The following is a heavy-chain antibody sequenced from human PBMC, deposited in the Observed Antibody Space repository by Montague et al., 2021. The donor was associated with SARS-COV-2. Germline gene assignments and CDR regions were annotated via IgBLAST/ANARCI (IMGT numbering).Heavy chain of an antibody. J-gene: IGHJ6*03. Sequence: SETLSLTCTVSGGSISSSSHYWGWIRQPPGKGLEWIGSIYYSGSTYYNPSLKSRVTISVDTSQNQFSLKLSSVTAADTAVFYCARPSVYYTIFGVVFYYMDVWGQGTTVTVSS. V-gene: IGHV4-39*01. D-gene: IGHD3-3*01. CDR1: GGSISSSSHY. CDR3: ARPSVYYTIFGVVFYYMDV. CDR2: IYYSGST.